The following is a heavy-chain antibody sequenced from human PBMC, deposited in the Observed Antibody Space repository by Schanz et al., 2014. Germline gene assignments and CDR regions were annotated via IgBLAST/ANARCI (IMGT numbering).Heavy chain of an antibody. CDR3: ARGRTFDY. V-gene: IGHV1-8*02. J-gene: IGHJ4*02. CDR2: MNPDSGNT. Sequence: QVHLVQSGAEVHKPGASLKISCKASGYTFTNFFLHWVRQAPGQGLEWMGWMNPDSGNTGYAQKFQGRVTMTRNTSISTAYIELHILTSEDTAVYYCARGRTFDYWGQGTLVTVSS. CDR1: GYTFTNFF.